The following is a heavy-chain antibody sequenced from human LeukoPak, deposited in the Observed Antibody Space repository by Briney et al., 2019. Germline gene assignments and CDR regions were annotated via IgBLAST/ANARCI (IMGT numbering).Heavy chain of an antibody. V-gene: IGHV4-34*01. D-gene: IGHD3-3*01. CDR2: INHSGST. Sequence: KSSETLSLTCAVYGGSFSGYYWSWIRQPPGKGLEWIGEINHSGSTNYNPSLKSRVTISVDTSKNQFSLKLSSVTAADTAVYYCAIGAEGLDYWGQGTLVTVSS. J-gene: IGHJ4*02. CDR1: GGSFSGYY. CDR3: AIGAEGLDY.